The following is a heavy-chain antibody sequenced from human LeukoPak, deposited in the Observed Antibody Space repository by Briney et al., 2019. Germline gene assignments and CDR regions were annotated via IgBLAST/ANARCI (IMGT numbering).Heavy chain of an antibody. Sequence: GASVKVSCKASGYTFTGYYMHWVRQAPGQGLEWMGWINTNTGNPTYAQGFTGRFVFSLDTSVSTAYLQISSLKAEDTAVYYCARKGQWELLPVDYWGQGTLVTVSS. CDR2: INTNTGNP. D-gene: IGHD1-26*01. CDR3: ARKGQWELLPVDY. CDR1: GYTFTGYY. V-gene: IGHV7-4-1*02. J-gene: IGHJ4*02.